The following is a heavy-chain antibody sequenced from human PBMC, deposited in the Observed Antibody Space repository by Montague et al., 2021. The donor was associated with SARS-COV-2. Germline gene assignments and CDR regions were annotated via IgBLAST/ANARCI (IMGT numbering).Heavy chain of an antibody. CDR2: IYHSGST. V-gene: IGHV4-4*02. Sequence: SETLSLTCTVYGASFTGSNWSNWLRPPPGKGLGWVGQIYHSGSTYYTPSLNSRPTPSLNKSKNHFSLILCSVTAADTAVYYCARQIQQVVLSPAKLTDWFDPWGRGTMVTVAS. CDR3: ARQIQQVVLSPAKLTDWFDP. D-gene: IGHD2-15*01. CDR1: GASFTGSNW. J-gene: IGHJ5*02.